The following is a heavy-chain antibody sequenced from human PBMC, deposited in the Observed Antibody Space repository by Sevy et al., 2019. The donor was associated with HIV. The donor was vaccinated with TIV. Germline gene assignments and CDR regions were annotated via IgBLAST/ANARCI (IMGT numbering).Heavy chain of an antibody. Sequence: GGSLRLSCAASGFTFSKYSMSWVRQPPGKGLEWVSTLSFGCGEINYEDSVKGRFTISSDNSKSSVYLQRNNLGPEDTSVYDGAREGCTKPHDYWGQGTLVTVSS. J-gene: IGHJ4*02. D-gene: IGHD2-8*01. CDR1: GFTFSKYS. CDR3: AREGCTKPHDY. V-gene: IGHV3-23*01. CDR2: LSFGCGEI.